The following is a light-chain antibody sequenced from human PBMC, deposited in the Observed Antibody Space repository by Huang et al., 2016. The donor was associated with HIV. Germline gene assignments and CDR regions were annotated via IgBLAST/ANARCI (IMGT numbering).Light chain of an antibody. J-gene: IGKJ4*01. CDR3: QHRSNWPPLT. V-gene: IGKV3-11*01. CDR2: DAS. Sequence: EIVLTQSPATLSLSPGDRATLSCRASQSVSNSLAWYQQKPGQAPRLLIYDASNRAAGIPARFRGSGSGTDFTLTISSLEPEDFAVYYCQHRSNWPPLTFGGGTKVEIK. CDR1: QSVSNS.